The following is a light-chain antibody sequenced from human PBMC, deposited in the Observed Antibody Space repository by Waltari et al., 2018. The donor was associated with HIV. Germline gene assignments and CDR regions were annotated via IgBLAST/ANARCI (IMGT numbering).Light chain of an antibody. CDR3: ASWDDSLRGHV. CDR1: TSNIGTDY. J-gene: IGLJ3*02. CDR2: RNK. V-gene: IGLV1-47*01. Sequence: QSVLTQPPSASGTPGQRVTISCSGSTSNIGTDYVYWYQQLPGTPPKLLTSRNKHRASGVPDRFSGSKSGTSASLAIDGLRSEDEADYYCASWDDSLRGHVFGGGTKLTVL.